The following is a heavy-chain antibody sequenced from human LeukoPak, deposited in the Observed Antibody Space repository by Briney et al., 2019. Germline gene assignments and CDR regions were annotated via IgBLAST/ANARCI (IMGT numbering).Heavy chain of an antibody. CDR1: GFTVSDNY. J-gene: IGHJ4*02. CDR2: IYSAGAT. CDR3: ARGVGDSSGYYMNYFDY. Sequence: GGSLRLSCAASGFTVSDNYMTWVRQAPGKGLEWVSSIYSAGATHYAESVKGRFTISRDNSKNTLYLQMNSLRAEDTAVYYCARGVGDSSGYYMNYFDYWGQGTLVTVSS. V-gene: IGHV3-66*01. D-gene: IGHD3-22*01.